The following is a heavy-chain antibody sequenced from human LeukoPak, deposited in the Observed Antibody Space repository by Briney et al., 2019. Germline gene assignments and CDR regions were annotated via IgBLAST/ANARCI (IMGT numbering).Heavy chain of an antibody. CDR3: AKDRRYCSGGSCYPSDYYYYYYGMDV. CDR2: IRYDGSDK. J-gene: IGHJ6*02. CDR1: GFTFRTYG. D-gene: IGHD2-15*01. V-gene: IGHV3-30*02. Sequence: GGSLRLSCAASGFTFRTYGMNWVRQAPGKGLEWVAIIRYDGSDKYYADSVKGRFTISRDNSKNTLYLQMNSLRAEDTAVYYCAKDRRYCSGGSCYPSDYYYYYYGMDVWGQGTTVTVSS.